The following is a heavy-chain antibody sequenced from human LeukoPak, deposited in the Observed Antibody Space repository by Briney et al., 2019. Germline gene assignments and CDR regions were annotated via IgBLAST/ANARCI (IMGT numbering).Heavy chain of an antibody. V-gene: IGHV1-24*01. CDR1: GYTLTELS. J-gene: IGHJ4*02. CDR2: FDPEDGET. CDR3: ATSPGGSYYVDY. D-gene: IGHD1-26*01. Sequence: ASVKVSCKVSGYTLTELSMHWVRQAPGKGLEWMGGFDPEDGETIYAQKFQGRVTMTEDTSTDTAYMELSSLRSEDTAVYYCATSPGGSYYVDYWGQGTLVTVSS.